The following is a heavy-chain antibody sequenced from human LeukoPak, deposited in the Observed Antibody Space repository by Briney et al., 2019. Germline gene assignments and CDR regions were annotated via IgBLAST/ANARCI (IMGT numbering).Heavy chain of an antibody. CDR1: GFTFSSYA. D-gene: IGHD4-17*01. V-gene: IGHV3-30*04. Sequence: GGSLRLSCAASGFTFSSYAMHWVRQAPGKGPEWVAVISYDGSNKYYADSVKGRFTISRDNSKNTLYLQMNSLRAEDTAVYYCARAGGDYVAHAFDIWGQGTMVTVSS. CDR3: ARAGGDYVAHAFDI. CDR2: ISYDGSNK. J-gene: IGHJ3*02.